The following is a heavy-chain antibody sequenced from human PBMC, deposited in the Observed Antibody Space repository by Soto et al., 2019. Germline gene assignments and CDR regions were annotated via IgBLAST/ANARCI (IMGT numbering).Heavy chain of an antibody. CDR3: ARVGGDDCGDSGGFDY. Sequence: PSETLSLTCTVSGGSIRDYFWTWIRQPPGKGLEWIGYIYYSGRTNYNPSLKSRVSISVDTSKNHCSLQLRSVTAADTAVYYCARVGGDDCGDSGGFDYWGQGTLVTVSS. J-gene: IGHJ4*02. CDR1: GGSIRDYF. CDR2: IYYSGRT. V-gene: IGHV4-59*01. D-gene: IGHD4-17*01.